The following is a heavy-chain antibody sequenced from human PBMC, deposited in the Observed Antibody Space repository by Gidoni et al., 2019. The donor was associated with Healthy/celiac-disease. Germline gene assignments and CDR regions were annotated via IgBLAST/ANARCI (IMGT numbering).Heavy chain of an antibody. J-gene: IGHJ4*02. V-gene: IGHV3-30-3*01. D-gene: IGHD6-19*01. CDR2: ISYDGSNK. CDR3: ARESGGRAVAFDY. Sequence: VQLVETGGGVVQPGRSVRLAGAASGFTFSSYAMHWVRQAPGKGLEWVAVISYDGSNKYYADSVKGRFTISRDNSKNTLYLQMNSLRAEDTAVYYCARESGGRAVAFDYWGQGTLVTVSS. CDR1: GFTFSSYA.